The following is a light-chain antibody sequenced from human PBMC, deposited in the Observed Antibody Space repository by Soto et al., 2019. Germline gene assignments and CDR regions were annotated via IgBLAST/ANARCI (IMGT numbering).Light chain of an antibody. Sequence: DIQMTQSPSSLSASVGDRVTITCRASQSISSYLNWYQQRPGKAPNLLIYAASSLQSGVPSRFSGIGSGTDFTLTISSLQPEDFATYYCQQSYSLPFTFGPGTKVDIK. CDR1: QSISSY. V-gene: IGKV1-39*01. CDR3: QQSYSLPFT. J-gene: IGKJ3*01. CDR2: AAS.